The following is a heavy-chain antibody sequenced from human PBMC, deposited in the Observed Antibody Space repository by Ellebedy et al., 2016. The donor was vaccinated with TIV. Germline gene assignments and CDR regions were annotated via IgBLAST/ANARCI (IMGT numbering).Heavy chain of an antibody. CDR1: GVTFSTYA. J-gene: IGHJ4*02. Sequence: GESLKISCTDAGVTFSTYAMNWVRQAPGKGLEWVSGISESGGSTYYADSVKGRFTISRDNSKDTLYLEMNSLRVDDTAVYYCAKGKVADSWGQGILVTVSS. D-gene: IGHD2-15*01. CDR2: ISESGGST. V-gene: IGHV3-23*01. CDR3: AKGKVADS.